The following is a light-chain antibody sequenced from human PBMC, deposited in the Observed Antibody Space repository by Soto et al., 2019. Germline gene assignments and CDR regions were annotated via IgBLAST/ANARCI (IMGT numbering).Light chain of an antibody. V-gene: IGKV1-39*01. CDR1: ETIASY. CDR3: QQTYNPPRA. J-gene: IGKJ1*01. CDR2: AAS. Sequence: IQMTQSPSSLSASVGDRVTITCRASETIASYLNWYQQRPGKAPTLLIYAASSLQSGVPSRFGGSGSGTDFTLTITSLQPEDFATYYCQQTYNPPRAFGQGTRL.